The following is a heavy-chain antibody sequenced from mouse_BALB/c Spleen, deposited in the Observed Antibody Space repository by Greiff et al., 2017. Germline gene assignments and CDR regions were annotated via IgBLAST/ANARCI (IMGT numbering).Heavy chain of an antibody. V-gene: IGHV3-1*02. Sequence: EVKLQQPGPELVKPSQSLSLTCTVTGYSITSGYSWHWIRQFPGNKLEWMVYIHYSGSTNFNPSLKCRISFTRDTSKNQFFLQLNSGTTADTATYYCARGIADYWGQGTTLTVAS. CDR2: IHYSGST. J-gene: IGHJ2*01. CDR1: GYSITSGYS. CDR3: ARGIADY.